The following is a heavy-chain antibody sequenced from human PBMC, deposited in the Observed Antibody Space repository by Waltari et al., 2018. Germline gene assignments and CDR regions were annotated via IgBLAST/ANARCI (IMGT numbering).Heavy chain of an antibody. Sequence: DVQLAESGGGLVQPGRSLRLSCTTSGFTFVDYSMNWVRQAPGRGREWVGVIRSKAYGETTDYAASVRGRFTISRDDAKSIAYLQMNSLKTEDTAIYFCARDLMYGEHPLFDRWGQGTLVTVSS. CDR1: GFTFVDYS. CDR3: ARDLMYGEHPLFDR. CDR2: IRSKAYGETT. J-gene: IGHJ5*02. V-gene: IGHV3-49*04. D-gene: IGHD4-17*01.